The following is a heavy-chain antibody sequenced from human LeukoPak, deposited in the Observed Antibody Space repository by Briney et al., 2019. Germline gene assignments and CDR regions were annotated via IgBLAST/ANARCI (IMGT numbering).Heavy chain of an antibody. CDR1: GGSFSGYY. CDR3: ARSGYDTSGYYVPDH. D-gene: IGHD3-22*01. Sequence: SETLSLTCAVYGGSFSGYYWSWIRQPPGKGLEWIGEINHSGSTNCNPSLKSRVTISVDTSKNQFSLKLSSVIAADTAVYYCARSGYDTSGYYVPDHWGQGTLVTVSS. J-gene: IGHJ4*02. V-gene: IGHV4-34*01. CDR2: INHSGST.